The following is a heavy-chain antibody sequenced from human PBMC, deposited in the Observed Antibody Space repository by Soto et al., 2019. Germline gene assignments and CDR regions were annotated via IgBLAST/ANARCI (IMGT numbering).Heavy chain of an antibody. Sequence: EVQLVESGGGLVKPGGSLRLSCAASGFTFSSYSMNWVRQAPGKGLEWVSSISSSSSYIYYADSVKGRFTISRDNAKNSLYLQMNSLRAEDTAVYYCARGYNLFSGWYFFFDYWGQGTLVTVSS. J-gene: IGHJ4*02. CDR2: ISSSSSYI. V-gene: IGHV3-21*01. CDR1: GFTFSSYS. D-gene: IGHD6-19*01. CDR3: ARGYNLFSGWYFFFDY.